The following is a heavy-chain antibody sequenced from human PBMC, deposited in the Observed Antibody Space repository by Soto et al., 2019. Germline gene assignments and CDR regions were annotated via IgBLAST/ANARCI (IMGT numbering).Heavy chain of an antibody. D-gene: IGHD5-12*01. CDR3: ARLESRWLRFFWFDH. J-gene: IGHJ5*02. CDR2: IYYSGST. Sequence: SETLSLTCTVSGGSISSSSYYWGWIRQPPGKGLEWIGSIYYSGSTYYNPSLKSRVTISVDTSKNQFSLKLSSVTAADTAVYYCARLESRWLRFFWFDHWGQGTLVTVPS. V-gene: IGHV4-39*01. CDR1: GGSISSSSYY.